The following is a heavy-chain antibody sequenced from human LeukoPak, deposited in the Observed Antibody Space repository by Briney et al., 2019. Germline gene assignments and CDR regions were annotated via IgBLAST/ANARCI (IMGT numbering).Heavy chain of an antibody. CDR1: GDSISSSSYY. V-gene: IGHV4-39*07. J-gene: IGHJ6*02. D-gene: IGHD3-10*01. CDR2: INYSGST. CDR3: ARVITMLYYYYGMDV. Sequence: PSETLSLTCTVSGDSISSSSYYWGWIRQPPGKGLEWIGSINYSGSTYYNPSLKSRVTLSVDTSKNQFSLKLTSVTAADTAVYYCARVITMLYYYYGMDVWGQGTTVTVSS.